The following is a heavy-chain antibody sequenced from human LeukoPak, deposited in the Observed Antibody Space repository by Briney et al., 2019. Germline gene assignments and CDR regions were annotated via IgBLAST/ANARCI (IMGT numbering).Heavy chain of an antibody. CDR3: ARDQYYYDSSGYYKFDP. CDR2: IYSSGST. V-gene: IGHV4-39*07. D-gene: IGHD3-22*01. CDR1: GASISGSGYY. J-gene: IGHJ5*02. Sequence: SSETLSLTCAVSGASISGSGYYWGWIRQPPGKGLEWIGNIYSSGSTYYNASLQSRVTISIDMSKNQFSLKLSSVTAADTAVYYCARDQYYYDSSGYYKFDPWGQGTLVTVSS.